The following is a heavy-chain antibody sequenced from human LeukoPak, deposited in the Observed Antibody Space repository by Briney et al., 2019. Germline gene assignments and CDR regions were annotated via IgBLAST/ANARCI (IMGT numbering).Heavy chain of an antibody. CDR1: GYTFTSYG. J-gene: IGHJ4*02. CDR3: ARDLYYYGSGSFTLDY. V-gene: IGHV1-18*01. D-gene: IGHD3-10*01. Sequence: ASLKVSCKASGYTFTSYGISWVRQAPGQGLEWMGWISAYNGNTNYAQKLQGRVTMTTDTTTSTAYMELRNLRSDDSAVYYCARDLYYYGSGSFTLDYWGQGTLVTVSS. CDR2: ISAYNGNT.